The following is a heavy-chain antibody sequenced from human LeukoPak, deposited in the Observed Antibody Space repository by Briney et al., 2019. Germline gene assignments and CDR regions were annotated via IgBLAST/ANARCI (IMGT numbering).Heavy chain of an antibody. J-gene: IGHJ4*02. V-gene: IGHV4-4*07. CDR3: AREESYQDTNGYSYFFDS. CDR1: GGSNGWDY. CDR2: FYKCWPT. Sequence: PSESLSLTCTVSGGSNGWDYWSWIRQSAGKALEWIGRFYKCWPTNYNPSFRGRVTISVDTLKNHFSLTLTSVTAADTAVYYCAREESYQDTNGYSYFFDSWGQGSLVTVSS. D-gene: IGHD3-22*01.